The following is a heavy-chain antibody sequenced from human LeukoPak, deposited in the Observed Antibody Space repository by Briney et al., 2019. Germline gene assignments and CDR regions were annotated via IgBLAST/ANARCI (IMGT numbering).Heavy chain of an antibody. Sequence: PGGSLRLSCAASGFTLSNAWMSWVRQPPGKGLEWIGEINHSGSTNYNPSLKSRVTISVDTSKNQFSLKLSSATAADTAVYYCARGAGIAVAGLGSWFDPWGQGTLVTVSS. V-gene: IGHV4-4*02. J-gene: IGHJ5*02. D-gene: IGHD6-19*01. CDR3: ARGAGIAVAGLGSWFDP. CDR2: INHSGST. CDR1: GFTLSNAW.